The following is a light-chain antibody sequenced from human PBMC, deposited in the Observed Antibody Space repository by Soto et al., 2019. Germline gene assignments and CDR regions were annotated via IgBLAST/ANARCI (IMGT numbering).Light chain of an antibody. Sequence: AIRMTQSPSSFSASTGDRVTITCRASQGISSYLAWYQQKPGKAPNLLIYAASTLQSGVPSRFSGSGSGTDFTLTISCLQSEDFATYYCQQYYSYPPTVGGGTKVDIK. CDR3: QQYYSYPPT. CDR2: AAS. CDR1: QGISSY. V-gene: IGKV1-8*01. J-gene: IGKJ4*01.